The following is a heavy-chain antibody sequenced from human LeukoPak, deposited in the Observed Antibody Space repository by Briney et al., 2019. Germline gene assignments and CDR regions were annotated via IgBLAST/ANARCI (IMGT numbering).Heavy chain of an antibody. CDR2: IIPIFGTA. J-gene: IGHJ6*03. CDR1: GGTFSSYA. Sequence: GASVKVSCKASGGTFSSYAISWVRQAPGQGLEWMGGIIPIFGTANYAQKFQGRVTITTDESTSTAYMELSSLRSEDTAVYYCARGEDYYYYMDVWGKGTTVTVSS. V-gene: IGHV1-69*05. D-gene: IGHD1-26*01. CDR3: ARGEDYYYYMDV.